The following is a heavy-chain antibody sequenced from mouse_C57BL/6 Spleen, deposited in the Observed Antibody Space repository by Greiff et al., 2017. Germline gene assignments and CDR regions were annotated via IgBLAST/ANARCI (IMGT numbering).Heavy chain of an antibody. CDR3: TRRGYGSSPYWYFDV. D-gene: IGHD1-1*01. V-gene: IGHV1-15*01. CDR2: IDPETGGT. J-gene: IGHJ1*03. CDR1: GYTFTDYE. Sequence: VQVVESGAELVRPGASVTLSCKASGYTFTDYEMHWVKQTPVHGLEWIGAIDPETGGTAYNQKFKGKAILTADKSSSTAYMELRSLTSEDSAVYYCTRRGYGSSPYWYFDVWGTGTTVTVSS.